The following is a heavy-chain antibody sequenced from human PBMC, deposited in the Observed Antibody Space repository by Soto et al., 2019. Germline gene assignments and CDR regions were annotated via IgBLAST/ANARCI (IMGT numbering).Heavy chain of an antibody. D-gene: IGHD6-19*01. CDR1: GYTFTSYG. V-gene: IGHV1-2*02. J-gene: IGHJ4*02. CDR3: ARVRGSLYSSGWHYFDY. Sequence: ASVKVSCKASGYTFTSYGISWVRQAPGQGLEWMGWINPNSGGTNYAQKFQGRVTMTRDTSISTAYMELSRLRSDDTAVYYCARVRGSLYSSGWHYFDYWGQGTLVTVS. CDR2: INPNSGGT.